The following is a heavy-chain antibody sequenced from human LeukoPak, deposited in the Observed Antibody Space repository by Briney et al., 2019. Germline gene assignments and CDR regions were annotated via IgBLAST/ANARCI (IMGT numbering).Heavy chain of an antibody. CDR2: ISYSGSVQ. CDR1: GFTFNNFG. Sequence: GMSLRLSCAASGFTFNNFGMHWVRQAPGKGLEWVSVISYSGSVQFCADSVKGRFTISRDDSKNTVYLQMNSLRAEDTAVYYCARHRFSGYVYFEYWGQGTLVTVSS. D-gene: IGHD5-12*01. V-gene: IGHV3-30*03. CDR3: ARHRFSGYVYFEY. J-gene: IGHJ4*02.